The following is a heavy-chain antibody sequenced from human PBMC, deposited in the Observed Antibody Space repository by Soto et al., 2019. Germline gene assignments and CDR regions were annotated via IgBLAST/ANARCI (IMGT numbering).Heavy chain of an antibody. CDR3: GAWDSSNNP. CDR1: GFTFSNFW. CDR2: IKPDGTAQ. D-gene: IGHD1-26*01. J-gene: IGHJ5*02. V-gene: IGHV3-7*01. Sequence: EGHPVQSGGGLVQPGGSLRLSCVASGFTFSNFWMNWVRQTPGKGLEWVANIKPDGTAQAYVDSVKGRFTVSRDNAKNSLYLQMNSLRADDTAIYFCGAWDSSNNPWGQGTLVTVSS.